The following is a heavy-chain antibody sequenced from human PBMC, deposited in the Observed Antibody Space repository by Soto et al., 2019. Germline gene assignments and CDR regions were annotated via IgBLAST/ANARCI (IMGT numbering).Heavy chain of an antibody. V-gene: IGHV4-59*01. CDR3: ARDLAAVPRAFDY. CDR1: GGSISSYF. D-gene: IGHD6-13*01. Sequence: SETLSLTCTVSGGSISSYFYIWVRQPPGKGLEWIGSVYYTGTTDYNPSLKSRVTISVDTSKTQFSLNLGSVTAADTAVYYCARDLAAVPRAFDYWGRGTLVTVSS. J-gene: IGHJ4*02. CDR2: VYYTGTT.